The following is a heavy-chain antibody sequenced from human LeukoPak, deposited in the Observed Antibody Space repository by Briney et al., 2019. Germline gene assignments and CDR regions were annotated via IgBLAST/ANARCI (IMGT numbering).Heavy chain of an antibody. CDR1: GFTFSSYA. CDR3: VKAAVAHWGFDY. CDR2: ISTHGDNT. Sequence: PGGSLRLSSSASGFTFSSYAMHWVRLAPGKGLESVSTISTHGDNTYYVDSVKGRFTISRDNSKNTLYLQMSSLRAEDTAVYYCVKAAVAHWGFDYWGQGTLVTVSS. J-gene: IGHJ4*02. V-gene: IGHV3-64D*09. D-gene: IGHD6-19*01.